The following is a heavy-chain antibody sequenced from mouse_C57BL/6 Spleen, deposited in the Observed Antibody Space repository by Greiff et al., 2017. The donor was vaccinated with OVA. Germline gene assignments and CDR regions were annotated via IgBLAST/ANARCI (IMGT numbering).Heavy chain of an antibody. V-gene: IGHV1-15*01. D-gene: IGHD1-1*01. J-gene: IGHJ1*03. Sequence: VQLQQSGAELVRPGASVTLSCKASGYTFTDYEMHWVKQTPVHGLEWIGAIDPETGGTAYNQKFKGKAILTADKSSSTAYMELRSLTSEDSAVYYCTRNYYCSSYFDVWGTGTTVTVSS. CDR1: GYTFTDYE. CDR2: IDPETGGT. CDR3: TRNYYCSSYFDV.